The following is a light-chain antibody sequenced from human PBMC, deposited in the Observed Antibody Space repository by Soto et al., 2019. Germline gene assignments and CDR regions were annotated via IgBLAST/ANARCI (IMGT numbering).Light chain of an antibody. Sequence: QSVLTQPPSASGTPGQRVTISCSGSGSNIGSNTVNWYQHLPGTAPKVLINSNDQRPSGVPDRFSGSKSGTSASLAISGLQSDDEADYYCATWXXXXNGPVFGGGTKVTVL. CDR1: GSNIGSNT. V-gene: IGLV1-44*01. J-gene: IGLJ3*02. CDR3: ATWXXXXNGPV. CDR2: SND.